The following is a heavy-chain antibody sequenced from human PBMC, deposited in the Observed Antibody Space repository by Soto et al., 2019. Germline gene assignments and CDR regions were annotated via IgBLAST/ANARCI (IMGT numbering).Heavy chain of an antibody. J-gene: IGHJ4*02. D-gene: IGHD5-18*01. Sequence: QVQLVQSGVELKKPGASVKVSCKASGYTFTSYGISGVQQAPGQGLEWRGWISAHNGNTKYAQKLQGRVTMTTDTSTSTAYMEVRSLRSDDTAVYYCARDTAMALPDAWGQGTLVTVSS. CDR1: GYTFTSYG. CDR3: ARDTAMALPDA. CDR2: ISAHNGNT. V-gene: IGHV1-18*01.